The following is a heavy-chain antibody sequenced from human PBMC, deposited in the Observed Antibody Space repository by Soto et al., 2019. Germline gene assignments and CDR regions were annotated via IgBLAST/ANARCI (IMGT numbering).Heavy chain of an antibody. J-gene: IGHJ3*02. Sequence: QVQLVQSGGEVKKPGASVKVSCKASGYTFTTYGISWVRQAPGQGLEWMGWISAYNGNTSYAQKLQGRVTMTTDTSTSTAEMELRSLRSDDTAVYYCARVFFRLFAFDIWGQGTMVTVSS. D-gene: IGHD3-22*01. CDR3: ARVFFRLFAFDI. V-gene: IGHV1-18*01. CDR2: ISAYNGNT. CDR1: GYTFTTYG.